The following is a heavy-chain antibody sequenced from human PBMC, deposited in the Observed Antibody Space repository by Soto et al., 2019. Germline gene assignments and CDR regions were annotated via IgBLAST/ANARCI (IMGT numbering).Heavy chain of an antibody. D-gene: IGHD2-2*02. CDR1: GFTFSSYW. Sequence: PGGSLRLSCAAPGFTFSSYWMSWVRQAPGKGLEWVANIKQDGSEKYYVDSVKGRFTISRDNAKNSLYLQMNSLRAEDTAVYYCARDGYCSSTSCYRRWYYGMAVWGQATTVTAS. CDR2: IKQDGSEK. V-gene: IGHV3-7*03. CDR3: ARDGYCSSTSCYRRWYYGMAV. J-gene: IGHJ6*02.